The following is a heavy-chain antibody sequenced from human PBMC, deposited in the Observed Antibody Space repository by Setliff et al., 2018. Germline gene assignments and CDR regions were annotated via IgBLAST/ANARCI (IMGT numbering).Heavy chain of an antibody. Sequence: LRLSCAASGFTFSSYSMNWVRQAPGKGLEWVSSISSSSSYIYYADSVKGRFTISRDNAKNSLYLQMNSLRAEDTAVYYCARGAYCSGGSCYSPLDYWGQGTLVTVSS. CDR2: ISSSSSYI. CDR3: ARGAYCSGGSCYSPLDY. D-gene: IGHD2-15*01. J-gene: IGHJ4*02. CDR1: GFTFSSYS. V-gene: IGHV3-21*01.